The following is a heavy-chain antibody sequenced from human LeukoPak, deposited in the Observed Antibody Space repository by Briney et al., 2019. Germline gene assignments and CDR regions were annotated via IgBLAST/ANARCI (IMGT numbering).Heavy chain of an antibody. CDR1: GYTFTSYD. CDR3: ARGRGKWLRSRDAFDI. J-gene: IGHJ3*02. V-gene: IGHV1-8*01. D-gene: IGHD5-12*01. Sequence: ASVKVSCKASGYTFTSYDINWVRQPTGQGLEWMGWMNPNSGNTGYAQKFQGRVTMTRNTSISTAYMELSSLRSEDTAVYYCARGRGKWLRSRDAFDIWGQGTMVTVSS. CDR2: MNPNSGNT.